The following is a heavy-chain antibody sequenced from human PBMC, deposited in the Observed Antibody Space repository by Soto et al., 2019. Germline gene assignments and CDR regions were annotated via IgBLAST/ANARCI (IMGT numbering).Heavy chain of an antibody. CDR2: ISDDGGTT. D-gene: IGHD3-22*01. CDR3: VKTPAYYIVSTTYYYV. Sequence: PGGSLRLSCSGSGFSFSTYAIHWVRQAPGKGLEYVSAISDDGGTTYYADSVKGRFTISRDNSKKSLYLQMSSLRAEDTAVYYCVKTPAYYIVSTTYYYVWGQGSLVTVSS. CDR1: GFSFSTYA. V-gene: IGHV3-64D*06. J-gene: IGHJ4*02.